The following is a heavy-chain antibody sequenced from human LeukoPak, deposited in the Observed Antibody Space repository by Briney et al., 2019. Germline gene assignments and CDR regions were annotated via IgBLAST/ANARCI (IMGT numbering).Heavy chain of an antibody. CDR2: INPSGGTT. J-gene: IGHJ3*02. D-gene: IGHD3-3*01. Sequence: ASVKVSCKASGYRFSSYFIHWVRQAPGQGLEWVGIINPSGGTTRHAQKFQGRVTMTRDTSTSTVYMELSSLRSEDTAVYYCASPLNCMDFWSGDVFDIWGQGTVVTVSS. V-gene: IGHV1-46*01. CDR1: GYRFSSYF. CDR3: ASPLNCMDFWSGDVFDI.